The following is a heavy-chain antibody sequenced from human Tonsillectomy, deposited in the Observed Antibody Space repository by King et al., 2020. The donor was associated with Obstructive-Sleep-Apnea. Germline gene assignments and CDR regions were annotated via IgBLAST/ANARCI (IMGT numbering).Heavy chain of an antibody. Sequence: QLQESGPGLVKPSETLSLTCTVSGGSISSSSYYWGWIRQPPGKGLEWIGSIYYSGSTYYNPSLKSRVTISVDTSKNQFSLKLSSVTAADTAVYYCARGGGYNYYYGMDVWGQGTTVTVSS. CDR1: GGSISSSSYY. CDR3: ARGGGYNYYYGMDV. J-gene: IGHJ6*02. D-gene: IGHD5-24*01. V-gene: IGHV4-39*07. CDR2: IYYSGST.